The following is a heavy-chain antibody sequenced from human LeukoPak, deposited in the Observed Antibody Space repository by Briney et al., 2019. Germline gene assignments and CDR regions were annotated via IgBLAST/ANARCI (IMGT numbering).Heavy chain of an antibody. J-gene: IGHJ4*02. V-gene: IGHV4-39*07. CDR3: ARLYGNYQNYFDY. CDR2: MYYRGNT. D-gene: IGHD1-7*01. CDR1: GVSISTITYY. Sequence: SETLSLTCTVSGVSISTITYYWGWLRQPPGKGLEWVGHMYYRGNTFYNPSLKSRVTISVDTSKNQFSLKLRSVTAADTAVYYCARLYGNYQNYFDYWGQGTLVTVSS.